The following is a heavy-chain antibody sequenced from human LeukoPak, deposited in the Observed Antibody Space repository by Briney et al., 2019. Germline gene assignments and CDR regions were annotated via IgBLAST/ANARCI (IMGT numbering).Heavy chain of an antibody. CDR2: VSGSGGST. CDR1: GFTFSSYA. J-gene: IGHJ4*02. Sequence: SGGSLRLSCAASGFTFSSYAMSWVRQAPGKGLEWVSAVSGSGGSTYYADSVKGRFNISRDNSKNTLYLQMHSLRVEDTVVYYCVKGPESGYSSRFCDYWGQGTLVTVSS. D-gene: IGHD6-13*01. CDR3: VKGPESGYSSRFCDY. V-gene: IGHV3-23*01.